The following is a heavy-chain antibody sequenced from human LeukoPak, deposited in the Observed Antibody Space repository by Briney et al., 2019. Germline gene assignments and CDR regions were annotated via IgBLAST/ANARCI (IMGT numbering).Heavy chain of an antibody. CDR1: GYTFTSYG. CDR2: ISAYNGNT. J-gene: IGHJ5*02. CDR3: ARDSDIVVVPAAPFDP. Sequence: ASVKVSCKASGYTFTSYGISWVRQAPGQGLEWMGWISAYNGNTNYAQKLQGRVTMTTDTSTSTAYMELRSLRSDDRAVYYCARDSDIVVVPAAPFDPWGQGTLVTVSS. V-gene: IGHV1-18*01. D-gene: IGHD2-2*01.